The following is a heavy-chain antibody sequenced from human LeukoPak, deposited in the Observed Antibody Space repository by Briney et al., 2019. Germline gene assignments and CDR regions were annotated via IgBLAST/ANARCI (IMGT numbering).Heavy chain of an antibody. J-gene: IGHJ6*02. CDR1: GYTLTSYG. V-gene: IGHV1-18*01. CDR2: ISAYNGNT. D-gene: IGHD6-19*01. Sequence: ASVKVSCKASGYTLTSYGISWVRQAPGQGLEWMGWISAYNGNTNYAQKLQGRVTMTTDTSTSTAYMELRSLRSDDTAVYYCARDPYSSGWYGDPYYYYVMDVWGQGTTVTASS. CDR3: ARDPYSSGWYGDPYYYYVMDV.